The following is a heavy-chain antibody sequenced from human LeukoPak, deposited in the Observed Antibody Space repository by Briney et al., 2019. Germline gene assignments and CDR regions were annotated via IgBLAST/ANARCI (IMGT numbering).Heavy chain of an antibody. V-gene: IGHV1-69*04. CDR1: GGTFSSYA. Sequence: SVEVSCKACGGTFSSYAISWVRQPPGQGLEWMGRIIPILGIANYAQKFQGRVTITADKSTSTAYMELSSLRSEDTAVYYCARSAQLGVPFDYWGQGTLVTVSS. D-gene: IGHD2-2*01. CDR2: IIPILGIA. CDR3: ARSAQLGVPFDY. J-gene: IGHJ4*02.